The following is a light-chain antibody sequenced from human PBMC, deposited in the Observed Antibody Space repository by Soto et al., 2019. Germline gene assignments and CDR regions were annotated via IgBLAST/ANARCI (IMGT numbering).Light chain of an antibody. Sequence: DIQPPQSPSSLSAYVGDSVTITCPASQSISRYLNWYQQKPGKAPNLLIYVASSLQSEVPSRFSGSGSGTDFTLTITSLQPEDVATYYCQQSYGTPITVGQGTRLEIK. CDR2: VAS. V-gene: IGKV1-39*01. J-gene: IGKJ5*01. CDR3: QQSYGTPIT. CDR1: QSISRY.